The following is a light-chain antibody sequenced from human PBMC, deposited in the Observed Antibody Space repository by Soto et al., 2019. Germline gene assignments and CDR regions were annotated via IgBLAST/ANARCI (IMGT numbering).Light chain of an antibody. CDR2: DAS. CDR3: QQRSNWPRIT. Sequence: EIVFTQSPATLPLSPWERATLSCMSSQSVSSYLSWYQQKPGQAPRLLIYDASNRATGIPARFSGSGSGTDFTLTISSLEPEDFAVYYCQQRSNWPRITFGQGTRLEIK. J-gene: IGKJ5*01. CDR1: QSVSSY. V-gene: IGKV3-11*01.